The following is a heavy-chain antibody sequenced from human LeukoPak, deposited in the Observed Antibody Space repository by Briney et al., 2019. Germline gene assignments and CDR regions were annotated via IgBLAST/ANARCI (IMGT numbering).Heavy chain of an antibody. V-gene: IGHV3-74*01. CDR2: IKYDASST. D-gene: IGHD1-26*01. CDR1: GFTFSSHW. CDR3: ARGATYAYYQDY. Sequence: GGSLRLSCADSGFTFSSHWMHWVRQAPGRGLVWVSRIKYDASSTSYADSVKGRFTISRDNAKNTLYLQMNSLRAEDTAVYYCARGATYAYYQDYWGQGTLVTVSS. J-gene: IGHJ4*02.